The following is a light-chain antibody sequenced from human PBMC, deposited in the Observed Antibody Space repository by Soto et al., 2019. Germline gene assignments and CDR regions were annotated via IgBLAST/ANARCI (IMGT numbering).Light chain of an antibody. V-gene: IGLV2-23*01. CDR1: SRDVGSYNL. CDR3: CSYSTSHTGL. Sequence: QSALTQPASVSGSSGQSITISCTGSSRDVGSYNLVSWYQLHPRKAPKLIIFEGTERPSGVSTRFSGSTSGNTASLTISGLQAEDGADYYGCSYSTSHTGLFGGGTKLTVL. J-gene: IGLJ3*02. CDR2: EGT.